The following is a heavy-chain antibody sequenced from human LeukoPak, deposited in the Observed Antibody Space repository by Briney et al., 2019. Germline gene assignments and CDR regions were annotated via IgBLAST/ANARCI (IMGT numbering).Heavy chain of an antibody. Sequence: GGSLRLSCVASGLGFSTFWMSWVRQAPGKGPEWVANINPDGSGKYHVDSVKGRITISRDNAKNSLYLQMNSLRAGDTAVYYCARVIMTTVSRYFDLWGRGTLVTVSS. J-gene: IGHJ2*01. CDR3: ARVIMTTVSRYFDL. CDR2: INPDGSGK. CDR1: GLGFSTFW. D-gene: IGHD4-17*01. V-gene: IGHV3-7*01.